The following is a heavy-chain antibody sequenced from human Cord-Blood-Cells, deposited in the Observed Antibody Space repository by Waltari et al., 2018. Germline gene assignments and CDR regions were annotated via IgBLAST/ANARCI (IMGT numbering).Heavy chain of an antibody. D-gene: IGHD6-13*01. Sequence: QVQLVQSGAEVKKPGASVKVSCKASGYTFTSYGISWVRQATGQGLEWMGWISAYNGNTNYAQKLQGRVTMTTDTSTSTAYMELRSLRSDDTAVYYCARDRRMIGGSSFNWFDPWGQGTLVTVSS. V-gene: IGHV1-18*01. CDR2: ISAYNGNT. CDR1: GYTFTSYG. J-gene: IGHJ5*02. CDR3: ARDRRMIGGSSFNWFDP.